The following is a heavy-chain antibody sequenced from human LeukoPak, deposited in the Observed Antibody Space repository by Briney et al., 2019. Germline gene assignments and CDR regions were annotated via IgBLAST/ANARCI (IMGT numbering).Heavy chain of an antibody. D-gene: IGHD3-3*01. Sequence: PGGSLRLSCAASGLSFSRYGMHWVRRAPGKGLEWVAFIWHDGSNQDYADSVKGRFTISRDNAKNSLYLQMNSLRAEDTALYYCARGGLTIFGVVNYMDVWGKGTTVTVSS. CDR1: GLSFSRYG. J-gene: IGHJ6*03. CDR3: ARGGLTIFGVVNYMDV. CDR2: IWHDGSNQ. V-gene: IGHV3-33*01.